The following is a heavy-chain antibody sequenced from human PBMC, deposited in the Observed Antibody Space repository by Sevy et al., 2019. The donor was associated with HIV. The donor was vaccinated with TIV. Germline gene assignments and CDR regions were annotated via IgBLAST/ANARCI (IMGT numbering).Heavy chain of an antibody. J-gene: IGHJ4*02. D-gene: IGHD3-22*01. CDR2: IWNDGSNK. CDR1: GFTFSNYG. V-gene: IGHV3-33*01. Sequence: GGSLRLTCAASGFTFSNYGMHWVRRAPGKGLEWVAVIWNDGSNKDYADSVKGRFTISRDNSKNKLYLQMNSLRVEDTAVYFCARGADFNDRSAKRDFDYWGQGTLVTVSS. CDR3: ARGADFNDRSAKRDFDY.